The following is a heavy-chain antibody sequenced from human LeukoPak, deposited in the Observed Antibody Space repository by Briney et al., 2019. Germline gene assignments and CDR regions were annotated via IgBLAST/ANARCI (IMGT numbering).Heavy chain of an antibody. J-gene: IGHJ4*01. V-gene: IGHV3-23*01. CDR2: ISGSGGST. CDR1: GFTFSSYA. Sequence: GGSLRLSCAASGFTFSSYAMSWVRQAPGKGLEWVSSISGSGGSTYYADSVKGRFTISRDNSKNTLYLQMNSLRAEDTAVYYCAKTRSGYSYASFDYWGHGALVTVS. D-gene: IGHD5-18*01. CDR3: AKTRSGYSYASFDY.